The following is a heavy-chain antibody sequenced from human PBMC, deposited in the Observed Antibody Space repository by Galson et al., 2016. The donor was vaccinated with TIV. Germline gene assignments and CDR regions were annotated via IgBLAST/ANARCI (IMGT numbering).Heavy chain of an antibody. J-gene: IGHJ3*01. CDR3: AGVPSCGGTCYYFDS. CDR2: VNSNGLGT. Sequence: SLRLSCAASGFTFDDFDMDWVRQGPGRGLEWVSSVNSNGLGTSYADSVKGRFTISRDSAKNSPYLQMDRLGAEDTALYYCAGVPSCGGTCYYFDSWGQGTMVSVSS. CDR1: GFTFDDFD. D-gene: IGHD3-9*01. V-gene: IGHV3-20*04.